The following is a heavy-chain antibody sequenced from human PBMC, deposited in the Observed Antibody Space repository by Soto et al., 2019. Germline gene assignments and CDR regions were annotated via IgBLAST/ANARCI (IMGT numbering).Heavy chain of an antibody. D-gene: IGHD3-10*01. Sequence: QVQLVESGGGVVQPGRSLRLSCAASGFTFSSYGMHWVRQAPGKGLEWVAVIWYDGSNKYYADSVKGRFTISRDNSKNTLYLQMNSLRAEDTAVYYCARDSLWFGEAVYNWFDPWGQGTLVTVSS. J-gene: IGHJ5*02. CDR3: ARDSLWFGEAVYNWFDP. CDR2: IWYDGSNK. CDR1: GFTFSSYG. V-gene: IGHV3-33*01.